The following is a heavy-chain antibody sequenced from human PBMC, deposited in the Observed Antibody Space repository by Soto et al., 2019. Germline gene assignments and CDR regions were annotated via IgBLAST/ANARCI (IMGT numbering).Heavy chain of an antibody. CDR1: GFTFSNYW. CDR3: AKDLSWGQCDY. CDR2: INTDGTTT. V-gene: IGHV3-74*03. J-gene: IGHJ4*02. D-gene: IGHD3-16*01. Sequence: EVQLVESGGGLVQPGGSLRLSCAGSGFTFSNYWMHWVRQDPEKGLVWVSTINTDGTTTQYADSVKGRFTVTRDNAKTTLYLQMNSLRVEDTAVYFCAKDLSWGQCDYWGQGTLVTVSS.